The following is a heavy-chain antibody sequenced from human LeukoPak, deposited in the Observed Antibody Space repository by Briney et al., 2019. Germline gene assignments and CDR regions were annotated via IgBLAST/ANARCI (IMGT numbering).Heavy chain of an antibody. J-gene: IGHJ2*01. Sequence: SETLSLTCTVSGGSISSYYWSWIRQPPGKGLEWIGYIYYSGSIHYNPSLKSRVTISVDTSKNQFSLKLSSVTAADTAVYYCARGGRYYDSSGYPIPGSFDLWGRGTLVTVSS. D-gene: IGHD3-22*01. CDR2: IYYSGSI. CDR1: GGSISSYY. V-gene: IGHV4-59*08. CDR3: ARGGRYYDSSGYPIPGSFDL.